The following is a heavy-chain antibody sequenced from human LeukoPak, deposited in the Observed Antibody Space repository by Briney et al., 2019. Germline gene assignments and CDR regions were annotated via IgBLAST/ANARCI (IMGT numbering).Heavy chain of an antibody. CDR2: ISSSSSYI. Sequence: GGSLRLSCAASGFTFSTYSMNWVRQAPGKGLEWVSSISSSSSYIYYADSVKGRFTISRDNAKNSLYLQMNSLRAEDTAVYYCARVYVNSLYYGMDVWGQGTTVTVSS. D-gene: IGHD2/OR15-2a*01. CDR3: ARVYVNSLYYGMDV. J-gene: IGHJ6*02. V-gene: IGHV3-21*01. CDR1: GFTFSTYS.